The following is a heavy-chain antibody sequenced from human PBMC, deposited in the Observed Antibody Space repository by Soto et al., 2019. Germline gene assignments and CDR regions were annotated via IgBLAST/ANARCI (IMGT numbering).Heavy chain of an antibody. Sequence: SETLSLTCTVSGGSISSYYWSWIRQPPGKGLEWIGYIYYSGSTNYNPSLKSRVTISVDTSKNQFSLKLSSVTAADTAVYYCMGAGGYYYGMDVWGQGTTVTVSS. CDR3: MGAGGYYYGMDV. CDR1: GGSISSYY. D-gene: IGHD3-16*01. J-gene: IGHJ6*02. V-gene: IGHV4-59*01. CDR2: IYYSGST.